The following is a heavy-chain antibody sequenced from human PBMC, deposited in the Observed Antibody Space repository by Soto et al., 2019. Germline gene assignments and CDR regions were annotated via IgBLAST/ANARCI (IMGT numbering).Heavy chain of an antibody. Sequence: PSQTLSLTCVISGDSVSSNSAAWNWIRLSPSRGLEWLARTYYRSRWYNDYAVSVRSRITVNPDTSKNQFSLQLTSVTPEDTAVYYCAGTTSHQWYYMDVWGKGTTVIVSS. CDR2: TYYRSRWYN. CDR1: GDSVSSNSAA. D-gene: IGHD1-7*01. V-gene: IGHV6-1*01. CDR3: AGTTSHQWYYMDV. J-gene: IGHJ6*03.